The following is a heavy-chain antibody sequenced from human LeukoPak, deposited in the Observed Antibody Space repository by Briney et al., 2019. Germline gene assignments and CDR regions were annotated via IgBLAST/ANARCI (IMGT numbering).Heavy chain of an antibody. Sequence: PGGSLRLSWAASGFTFSSYGMHWVRQAPGKGLEWVAVISYDGSNKYYADSVKGRFTISRDNSKNTLYLQMNSLRAEDTAVYYCAKGSGGSYWGQGTMVTVSS. CDR3: AKGSGGSY. CDR2: ISYDGSNK. J-gene: IGHJ3*01. CDR1: GFTFSSYG. D-gene: IGHD1-26*01. V-gene: IGHV3-30*18.